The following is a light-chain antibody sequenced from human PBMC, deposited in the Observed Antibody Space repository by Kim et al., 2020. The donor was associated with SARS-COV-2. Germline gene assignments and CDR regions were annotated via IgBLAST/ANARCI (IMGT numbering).Light chain of an antibody. CDR2: EDN. V-gene: IGLV2-23*01. Sequence: QSALTQPASVSGSPGQSITISCTGTSSDVGSDNLVSWYQQHPGKAPKVMIYEDNQRPSGVSSRFSGSKSGNTASLTISGLQAEDEADYYCCSYAGSITYVFGTGTKVTVL. CDR3: CSYAGSITYV. CDR1: SSDVGSDNL. J-gene: IGLJ1*01.